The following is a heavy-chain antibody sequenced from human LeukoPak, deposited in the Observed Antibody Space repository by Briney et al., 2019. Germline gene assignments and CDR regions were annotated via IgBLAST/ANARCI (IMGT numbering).Heavy chain of an antibody. J-gene: IGHJ4*02. Sequence: SVKVSCKASGGTFTSYAISWVRQAPGQGLEWMGRIIPILGIANYAQKFQGRVTITADKSTSTAYMELSSLRSEDTAVYYCAMIAAAGTGVDYWGQGTLVTVSS. D-gene: IGHD6-13*01. CDR1: GGTFTSYA. CDR2: IIPILGIA. V-gene: IGHV1-69*04. CDR3: AMIAAAGTGVDY.